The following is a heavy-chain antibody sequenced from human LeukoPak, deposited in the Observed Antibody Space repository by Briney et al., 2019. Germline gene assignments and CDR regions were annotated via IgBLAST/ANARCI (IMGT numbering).Heavy chain of an antibody. CDR1: GFTFSSYG. J-gene: IGHJ6*04. CDR3: AKDNGGVKGETTYYYYGMDV. V-gene: IGHV3-30*18. CDR2: ISYDGSNK. Sequence: GGSLRLSCAASGFTFSSYGTHWVRQAPGKGLEWVAVISYDGSNKYYADSVKGRFTISRDNSKNTLYLQMNSLRAEDTAVYYCAKDNGGVKGETTYYYYGMDVWGKGTTVTVSS. D-gene: IGHD2-8*01.